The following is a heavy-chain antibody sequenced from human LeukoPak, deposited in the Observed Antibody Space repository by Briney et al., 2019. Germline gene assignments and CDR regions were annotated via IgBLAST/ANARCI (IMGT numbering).Heavy chain of an antibody. J-gene: IGHJ4*02. CDR1: GFTFSNSG. Sequence: GGSLGLSCAASGFTFSNSGMHWVRQAPGKGLEWVAFISYGASGKYYADSVKGRFTVSRDNSKNTLYLQMNSLRAEDTAVYYCTKDLSSAWALDYWGQGTLVTVSS. V-gene: IGHV3-30*18. D-gene: IGHD6-19*01. CDR2: ISYGASGK. CDR3: TKDLSSAWALDY.